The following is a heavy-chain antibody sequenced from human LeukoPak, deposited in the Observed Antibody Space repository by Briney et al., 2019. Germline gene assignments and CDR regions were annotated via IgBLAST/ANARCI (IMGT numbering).Heavy chain of an antibody. Sequence: GRSLRLSCSGSGFTHGEYTMNWLRQAPGKGLEWVGFIRSKGYGETTEYATSVKGRFTISRDDSKGIAYLQMISLKTEDTSVYYVARQGQTRAATGLFAYWGRGTLVTVSS. V-gene: IGHV3-49*03. J-gene: IGHJ4*02. CDR2: IRSKGYGETT. CDR1: GFTHGEYT. D-gene: IGHD6-13*01. CDR3: ARQGQTRAATGLFAY.